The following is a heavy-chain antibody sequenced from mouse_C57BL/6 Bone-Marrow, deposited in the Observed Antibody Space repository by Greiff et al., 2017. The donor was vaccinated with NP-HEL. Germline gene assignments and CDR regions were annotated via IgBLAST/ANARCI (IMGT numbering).Heavy chain of an antibody. CDR3: ATPNYYGSGVDY. CDR1: GYTFTSYW. Sequence: QVQLQQPGAELVKPGASVKLSCKASGYTFTSYWMHWVKQRPGQGLEWIGMIHPNSGSTNYNEKFKSKATLTVDKSSSTAYMQLSSLTSEDSAVYYCATPNYYGSGVDYWGQGTSVTVSS. CDR2: IHPNSGST. D-gene: IGHD1-1*01. J-gene: IGHJ4*01. V-gene: IGHV1-64*01.